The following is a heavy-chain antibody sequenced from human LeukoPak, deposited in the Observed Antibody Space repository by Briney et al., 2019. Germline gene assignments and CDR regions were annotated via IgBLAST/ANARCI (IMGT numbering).Heavy chain of an antibody. CDR2: INPNSGGT. CDR3: ARAGIAAYGFDY. D-gene: IGHD6-13*01. J-gene: IGHJ4*02. V-gene: IGHV1-2*02. CDR1: GCTFTGYY. Sequence: ASVKVSCKASGCTFTGYYMHWVRQAPGQGLEWMGWINPNSGGTNYAQKFQGRVTMTRDTSISTAYMELSRLRSDDTAVYYCARAGIAAYGFDYWGQGTLVTVSS.